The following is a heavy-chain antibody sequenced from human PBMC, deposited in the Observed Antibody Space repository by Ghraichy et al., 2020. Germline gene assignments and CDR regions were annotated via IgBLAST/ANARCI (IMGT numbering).Heavy chain of an antibody. Sequence: ASVKVSCKASGYTFTNYGISWVRQAPGQGLEWMGWISAYNGDTNYAQKLQGRLTMTTDTSTSTAYMELRSLRSDDTAVYYCARMGEYSSSYHFWGQGTLVTVSS. J-gene: IGHJ4*02. CDR2: ISAYNGDT. CDR1: GYTFTNYG. D-gene: IGHD6-6*01. V-gene: IGHV1-18*04. CDR3: ARMGEYSSSYHF.